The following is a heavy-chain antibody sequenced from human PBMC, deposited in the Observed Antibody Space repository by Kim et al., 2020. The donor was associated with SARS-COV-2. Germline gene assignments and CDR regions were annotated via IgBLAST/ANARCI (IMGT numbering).Heavy chain of an antibody. CDR1: GGTFSSYA. J-gene: IGHJ3*02. D-gene: IGHD3-22*01. V-gene: IGHV1-69*13. Sequence: SVKVSCKASGGTFSSYAISWVRQAPGQGLEWMGGIIPIFGTANYAQKFQGRVTITADESTSTAYMELSSLRSEDTAVYYCARVPPWYYYDSSGYLRGAFDIWGQGTMVTVSS. CDR2: IIPIFGTA. CDR3: ARVPPWYYYDSSGYLRGAFDI.